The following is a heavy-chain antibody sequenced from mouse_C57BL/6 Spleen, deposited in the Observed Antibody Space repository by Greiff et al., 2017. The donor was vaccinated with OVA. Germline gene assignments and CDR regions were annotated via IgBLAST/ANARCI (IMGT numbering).Heavy chain of an antibody. D-gene: IGHD1-1*02. V-gene: IGHV1-61*01. J-gene: IGHJ3*01. CDR3: ARGGIPFAY. CDR2: IYPSDSDT. CDR1: GYTFTSYW. Sequence: QVQLQQPGAELVRPGSSVKLSCKASGYTFTSYWMDWVKQRPGQGLEWIGHIYPSDSDTHYNEKFKDKATLTVDKASSTAYMQLSSLTSDDSAVYYCARGGIPFAYWGQGTLVTVSA.